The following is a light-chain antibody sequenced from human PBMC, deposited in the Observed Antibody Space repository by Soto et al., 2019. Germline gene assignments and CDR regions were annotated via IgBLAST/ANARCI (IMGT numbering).Light chain of an antibody. V-gene: IGKV1-33*01. CDR3: QEYDNLPIT. CDR2: DAS. Sequence: DIQVTQSPSSLSASVGDRVTITCRASQGITNYLNWFQQKPGKAPKLLIYDASSLETGVPSRFRGSGSGTDFTFTISSLQPEDVATYYCQEYDNLPITFGQGTRLEIK. J-gene: IGKJ5*01. CDR1: QGITNY.